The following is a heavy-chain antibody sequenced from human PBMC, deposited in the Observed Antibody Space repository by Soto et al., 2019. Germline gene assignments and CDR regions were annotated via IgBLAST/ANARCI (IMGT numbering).Heavy chain of an antibody. D-gene: IGHD2-2*01. CDR3: ARDYCSSSSCYDIDT. Sequence: TLSLTCAVSGGSISSGGYSWSWIRQPPGKGLEWIGYLYHSGSTYYNPSLKSRVTISVDRSKNQFSLKLSSVTAADTAVYYCARDYCSSSSCYDIDTWGQGTLVTVSS. J-gene: IGHJ5*02. CDR1: GGSISSGGYS. CDR2: LYHSGST. V-gene: IGHV4-30-2*01.